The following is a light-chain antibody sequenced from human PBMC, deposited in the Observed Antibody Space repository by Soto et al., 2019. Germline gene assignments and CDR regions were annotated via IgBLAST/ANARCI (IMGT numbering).Light chain of an antibody. V-gene: IGKV1-5*01. J-gene: IGKJ1*01. Sequence: DIQMTQSPSTLSASVGDRVTITCRASQNINKWLAWHQQKPGKAPKLLIYDASSLEIGVPSRFSASRSGTEFTLTISSLQPDDFATYYCQQYDSYSPWTFGQGTKVEIK. CDR2: DAS. CDR3: QQYDSYSPWT. CDR1: QNINKW.